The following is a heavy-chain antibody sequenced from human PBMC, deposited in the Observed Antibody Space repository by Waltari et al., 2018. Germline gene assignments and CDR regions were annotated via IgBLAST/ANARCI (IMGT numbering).Heavy chain of an antibody. CDR1: GGSISDTKYY. V-gene: IGHV4-39*01. D-gene: IGHD3-10*01. Sequence: LQMQESGPGLVKPSETLSLTCTVSGGSISDTKYYWGWIRQSPGQGLAWLGKIYYSGKPDHNTSLTSGVTISVDTSENQFSLTLSSVTPADTAVYYCARRGDYYYRSGMYFFDYWGQGTRVTVSS. CDR3: ARRGDYYYRSGMYFFDY. CDR2: IYYSGKP. J-gene: IGHJ4*02.